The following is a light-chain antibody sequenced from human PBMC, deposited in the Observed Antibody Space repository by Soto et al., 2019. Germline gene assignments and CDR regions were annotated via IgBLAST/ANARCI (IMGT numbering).Light chain of an antibody. J-gene: IGKJ1*01. CDR1: QSVSSSY. V-gene: IGKV3-20*01. Sequence: EIVLTQSPGTLSLSPGERATLSCRASQSVSSSYLAWYQQKPGQAPRLLIYGASIRPTVIPDRFSGSGSGTDFTLTISRLEPEDFAVYYCQQHGSSPGTFGQGTKVEIK. CDR2: GAS. CDR3: QQHGSSPGT.